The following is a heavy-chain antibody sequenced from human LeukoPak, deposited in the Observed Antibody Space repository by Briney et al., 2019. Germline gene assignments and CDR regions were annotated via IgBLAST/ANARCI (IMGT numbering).Heavy chain of an antibody. CDR2: VYYKGNT. CDR3: ARDEAGVLDY. J-gene: IGHJ4*02. V-gene: IGHV4-59*01. D-gene: IGHD3-10*01. CDR1: GGSIRNYY. Sequence: SETLSLTCTVSGGSIRNYYWSWIRQPPGKGLEWIGYVYYKGNTDYNPSLKSRVTISVDTSKNQFPLKLSSVTAADTAVYYCARDEAGVLDYWGQGTLVTVSS.